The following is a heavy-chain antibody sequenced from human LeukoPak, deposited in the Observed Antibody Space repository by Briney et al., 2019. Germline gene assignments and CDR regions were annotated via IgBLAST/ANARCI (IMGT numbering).Heavy chain of an antibody. CDR1: GGSISSGSYY. V-gene: IGHV4-61*01. CDR3: ARGAYSSSWPYFDY. J-gene: IGHJ4*02. Sequence: PSETLSLTCTVSGGSISSGSYYWSWIRQPPGKGLEWIGYIYYSGGTNYNPSLKSRVTISVDTSKNQFSLKLSSVTAADTAVYYCARGAYSSSWPYFDYWGQGTLVTVSS. D-gene: IGHD6-13*01. CDR2: IYYSGGT.